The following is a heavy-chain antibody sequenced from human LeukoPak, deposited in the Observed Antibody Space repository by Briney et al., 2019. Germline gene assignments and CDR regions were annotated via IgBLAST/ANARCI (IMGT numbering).Heavy chain of an antibody. CDR2: IYYSGST. V-gene: IGHV4-39*07. CDR1: GGSISSSTYY. D-gene: IGHD5-24*01. Sequence: SETLSLTCTVSGGSISSSTYYWGCIRQPPGKGLEWIGNIYYSGSTYYNPSLKSRVTISVDTSKNQFSLKLSSVTAADTAVYYCAREGRDGYNWEFFDYWGQGTLVTVSS. J-gene: IGHJ4*02. CDR3: AREGRDGYNWEFFDY.